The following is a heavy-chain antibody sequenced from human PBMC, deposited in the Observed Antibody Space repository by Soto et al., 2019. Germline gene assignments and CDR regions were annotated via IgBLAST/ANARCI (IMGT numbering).Heavy chain of an antibody. CDR2: ISSGDFSTI. D-gene: IGHD3-3*01. CDR3: ARGISVFGVIATGRYFDH. Sequence: PGGSLRLSCAASGFTFSSVSMNWVRQAPGKGLEWLSYISSGDFSTIYYADSVKGRFTISRDNGKSSLYLQMNSLRDEDTAVYYCARGISVFGVIATGRYFDHWGQGTLVTVSS. V-gene: IGHV3-48*02. J-gene: IGHJ4*02. CDR1: GFTFSSVS.